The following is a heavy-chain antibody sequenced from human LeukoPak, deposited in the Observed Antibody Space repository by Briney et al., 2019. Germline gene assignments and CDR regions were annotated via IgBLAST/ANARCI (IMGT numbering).Heavy chain of an antibody. CDR1: GFTVSSNY. Sequence: GGSLRLSCAASGFTVSSNYMSWVRQAPGKGLEWVSVIYSGGSTYYADSVKGRFTISRDNSKNTLYLQMNSLRAEDTAVYYCARYEYDSSGYYYSWFDLWGQGTLVTVSS. J-gene: IGHJ5*02. D-gene: IGHD3-22*01. CDR2: IYSGGST. V-gene: IGHV3-53*01. CDR3: ARYEYDSSGYYYSWFDL.